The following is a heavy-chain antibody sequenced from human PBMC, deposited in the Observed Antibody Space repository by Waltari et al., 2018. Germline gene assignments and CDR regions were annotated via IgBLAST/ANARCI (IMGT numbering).Heavy chain of an antibody. CDR2: IRSKINNDAT. Sequence: EVHLVEFGGGVGQPGGSVKISWGAAGTSLRRATIHWVRQGPGKGLEWIGRIRSKINNDATAYGASVKDRFSISRDDSRNTAFLEMNSLKTDDSAVYYCAKQKTGGANDFWGQGTLVTVST. CDR3: AKQKTGGANDF. D-gene: IGHD3-16*01. V-gene: IGHV3-73*02. J-gene: IGHJ4*01. CDR1: GTSLRRAT.